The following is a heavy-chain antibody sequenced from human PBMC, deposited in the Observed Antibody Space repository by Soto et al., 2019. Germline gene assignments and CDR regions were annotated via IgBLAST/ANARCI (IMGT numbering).Heavy chain of an antibody. V-gene: IGHV4-61*01. D-gene: IGHD2-21*02. J-gene: IGHJ4*02. CDR2: IYYSGST. CDR3: AGEEPQNCGGDPTCRFVY. Sequence: SETLSLTCTVSGGSVSSGSYYWSWIRQPPGKGLEWIGYIYYSGSTNYNPSLKSRVTISVDTSKNQFSLKLSSVTAADTAVYYCAGEEPQNCGGDPTCRFVYWGQGTLVTVSS. CDR1: GGSVSSGSYY.